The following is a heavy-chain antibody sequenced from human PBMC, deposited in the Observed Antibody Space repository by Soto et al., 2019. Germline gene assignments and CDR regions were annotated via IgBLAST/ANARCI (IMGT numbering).Heavy chain of an antibody. CDR3: ARARYCSGGSCSRWFDP. D-gene: IGHD2-15*01. CDR2: IYHSGST. Sequence: KLSETLSLTGAVSGGSISSGGYSWSWIRQPPGKGLEWIGYIYHSGSTYYNPSLKSRVTISVDRSKNQFSLKLSSVTAADTAVYYCARARYCSGGSCSRWFDPWGQGTLVTVSS. J-gene: IGHJ5*02. V-gene: IGHV4-30-2*01. CDR1: GGSISSGGYS.